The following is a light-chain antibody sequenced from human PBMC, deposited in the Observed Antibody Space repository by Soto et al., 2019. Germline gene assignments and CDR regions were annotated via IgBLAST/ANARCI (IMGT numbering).Light chain of an antibody. CDR3: QSYDTSLSGVV. V-gene: IGLV1-40*01. CDR2: GNN. Sequence: QSVLTQPPSVSGAPGLRVTISCTGSSSNIGAGYDVHWYQQLPGTAPKLLIHGNNNRPSGVPDRFSGSKSGTSASLVITGLQAEDEADYYCQSYDTSLSGVVFGGGTKLTVL. J-gene: IGLJ3*02. CDR1: SSNIGAGYD.